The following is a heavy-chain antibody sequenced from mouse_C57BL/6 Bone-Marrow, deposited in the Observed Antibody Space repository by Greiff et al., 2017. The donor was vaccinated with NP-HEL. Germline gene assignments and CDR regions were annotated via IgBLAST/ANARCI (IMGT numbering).Heavy chain of an antibody. V-gene: IGHV1-82*01. Sequence: VQLQQSGPELVKPGASVKISCKASGYAFSSSWMNWVKQRPGQGLEWIGRIYPGDGDTTYNGKFKGKATLTADKSSSTAYMQLSSLTSEDYAVYFCAALDSSGYAWFAYWGQGTLVTVSA. CDR2: IYPGDGDT. D-gene: IGHD3-2*02. J-gene: IGHJ3*01. CDR3: AALDSSGYAWFAY. CDR1: GYAFSSSW.